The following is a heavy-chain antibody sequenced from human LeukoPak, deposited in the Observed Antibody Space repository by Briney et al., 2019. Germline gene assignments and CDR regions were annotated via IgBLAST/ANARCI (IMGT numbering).Heavy chain of an antibody. Sequence: SETLSLTCTVSGGSISNYYWSWIRQPPGKGLEWIGEINHSGSTNYNPSLKSRVTISVDTSKNQFSLKLSSVTAADTAVYYCARVAGSGSSRTYPFDYWGQGTLVTVSS. D-gene: IGHD3-10*01. CDR3: ARVAGSGSSRTYPFDY. CDR1: GGSISNYY. V-gene: IGHV4-34*01. CDR2: INHSGST. J-gene: IGHJ4*02.